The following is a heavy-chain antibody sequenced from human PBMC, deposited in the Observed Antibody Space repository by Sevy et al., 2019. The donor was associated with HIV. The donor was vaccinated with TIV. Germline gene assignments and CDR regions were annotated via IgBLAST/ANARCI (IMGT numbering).Heavy chain of an antibody. D-gene: IGHD7-27*01. CDR3: ARSWDYWGEMGY. V-gene: IGHV3-7*03. CDR2: IKQDGSDK. J-gene: IGHJ4*02. CDR1: GFTFNKYW. Sequence: GGSLRLSCAACGFTFNKYWMTWVRQAPGKGLEWVATIKQDGSDKYYMESVKGRFNISRDNTKNSLYLQLNSLRAEDTAVYYCARSWDYWGEMGYWGQGTLVTVSS.